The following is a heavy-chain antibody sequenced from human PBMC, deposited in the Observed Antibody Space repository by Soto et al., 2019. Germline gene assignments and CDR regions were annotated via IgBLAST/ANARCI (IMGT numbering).Heavy chain of an antibody. CDR2: IYYIGST. V-gene: IGHV4-59*01. CDR1: GGSISSYY. J-gene: IGHJ6*03. CDR3: ARGAQVPAAKYNYYYMDV. D-gene: IGHD2-2*01. Sequence: SETLSLTCSVSGGSISSYYWNWIRQPPGRGLEYIGYIYYIGSTNYNPSLKSRVTISVDTSKNQFSLKLSSVTAADTAVYYCARGAQVPAAKYNYYYMDVWGKGTTVTVSS.